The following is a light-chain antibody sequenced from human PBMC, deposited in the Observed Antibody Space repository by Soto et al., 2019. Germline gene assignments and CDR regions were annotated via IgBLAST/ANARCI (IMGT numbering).Light chain of an antibody. CDR3: SSYRSGGALV. Sequence: QSALTQPASVSGSPGQSITISCTGTSSDIGTYNYVSWYQQHPGKAPKLMIYEVNNRPSGVSNRFSGSKSGSTASLTISGLQAEDEADYYCSSYRSGGALVFGGGTKLTVL. V-gene: IGLV2-14*01. CDR2: EVN. J-gene: IGLJ3*02. CDR1: SSDIGTYNY.